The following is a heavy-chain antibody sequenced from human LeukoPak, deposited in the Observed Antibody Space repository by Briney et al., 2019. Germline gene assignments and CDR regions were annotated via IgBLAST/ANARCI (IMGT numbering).Heavy chain of an antibody. CDR3: ARQGYCSGGTCYRYFDY. V-gene: IGHV4-38-2*01. CDR1: GYSISSGYY. J-gene: IGHJ4*02. CDR2: IYHSGDT. D-gene: IGHD2-15*01. Sequence: WETLSLTCAVSGYSISSGYYWGWIRQPPGKGLEWIGSIYHSGDTYYNPSLKSRITISVDTSKNQFSLKLNSVTAADTAVYYCARQGYCSGGTCYRYFDYWGQGTLVTVSS.